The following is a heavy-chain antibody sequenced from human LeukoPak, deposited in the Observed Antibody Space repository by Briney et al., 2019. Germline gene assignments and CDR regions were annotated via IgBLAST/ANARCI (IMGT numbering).Heavy chain of an antibody. CDR3: ARDRVGIAAAGRAFDI. CDR2: ISSSSYI. J-gene: IGHJ3*02. V-gene: IGHV3-21*01. D-gene: IGHD6-13*01. Sequence: GGSLRLSCAASGFTFSSYSMNWVRQAPGKGLEWVSSISSSSYIYYADSVKGRFTISRDNAKNSLYLQMNSLRAEDTAVYYCARDRVGIAAAGRAFDIWGQGTMVTVSS. CDR1: GFTFSSYS.